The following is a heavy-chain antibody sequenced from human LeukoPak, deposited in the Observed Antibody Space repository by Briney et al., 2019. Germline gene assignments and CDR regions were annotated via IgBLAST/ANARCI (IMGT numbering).Heavy chain of an antibody. CDR3: AREGLDSGSHFSAWFDP. CDR1: GFTFSNYG. Sequence: HPGGSLRLSCVASGFTFSNYGMHWVRQAPGKGLEGVAVVSYDRITKYYADSVKGRFSISRDNSKNTLSLEMNSLRPEDTAVYYCAREGLDSGSHFSAWFDPWGQGTLVTVSS. V-gene: IGHV3-30*03. CDR2: VSYDRITK. J-gene: IGHJ5*02. D-gene: IGHD3-10*01.